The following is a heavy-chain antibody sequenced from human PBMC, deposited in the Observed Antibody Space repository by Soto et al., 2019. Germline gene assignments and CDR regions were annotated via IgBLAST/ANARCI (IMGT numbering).Heavy chain of an antibody. CDR1: GGSISSSSYY. CDR2: IYYSGST. Sequence: SETLSLTCTVSGGSISSSSYYWGWIRQPPGKGLEWIGSIYYSGSTYYNPSLKSRVTISVDRSKNQFSLKLSSVTAADTAVYYCARHFRDAYTALAFWGQGTLVTVSS. J-gene: IGHJ4*02. D-gene: IGHD3-3*02. V-gene: IGHV4-39*07. CDR3: ARHFRDAYTALAF.